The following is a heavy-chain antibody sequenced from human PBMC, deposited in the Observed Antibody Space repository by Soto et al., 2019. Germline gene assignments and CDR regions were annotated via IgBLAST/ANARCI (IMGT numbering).Heavy chain of an antibody. Sequence: GGSLRLSCAASGFTFSSYWMHWVRQAPGKGLVWVSRINSDGSSTTYVDSVKGRFTISRDNAKNSLYLQMNSLRAEDTAVYYCARDGLYCSGGSCYDWFDPWGQGTLVTVSS. CDR2: INSDGSST. CDR3: ARDGLYCSGGSCYDWFDP. D-gene: IGHD2-15*01. V-gene: IGHV3-74*01. J-gene: IGHJ5*02. CDR1: GFTFSSYW.